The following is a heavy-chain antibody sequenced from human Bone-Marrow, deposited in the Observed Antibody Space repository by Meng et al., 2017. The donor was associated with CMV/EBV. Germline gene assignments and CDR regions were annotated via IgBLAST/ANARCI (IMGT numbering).Heavy chain of an antibody. CDR1: GFTVSSYS. CDR2: ISSSSYYI. D-gene: IGHD2-2*01. CDR3: ARDCHTSTSCFDS. J-gene: IGHJ4*02. V-gene: IGHV3-21*01. Sequence: GESLKISCAASGFTVSSYSMNWVRQAPGKGLEWVSSISSSSYYIYYADSVKGRFTVSRDNAKNSLYLQMNSLRAEDTAVYYCARDCHTSTSCFDSWGQGTLVTVSS.